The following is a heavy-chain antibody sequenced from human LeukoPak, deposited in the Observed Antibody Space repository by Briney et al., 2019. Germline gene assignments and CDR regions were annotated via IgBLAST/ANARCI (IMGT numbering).Heavy chain of an antibody. V-gene: IGHV1-2*02. CDR3: ARDLWELLANWYLPGDFGY. J-gene: IGHJ4*02. CDR1: GYTFTGYY. CDR2: INPNSGGT. Sequence: GASVKVSCKASGYTFTGYYMHWVRQAPGQGLEWMGWINPNSGGTNYAQKFQGRVTMTRDTSISTAYMELSRLRSDDTAVYYCARDLWELLANWYLPGDFGYWGQGTLVTVSS. D-gene: IGHD1-26*01.